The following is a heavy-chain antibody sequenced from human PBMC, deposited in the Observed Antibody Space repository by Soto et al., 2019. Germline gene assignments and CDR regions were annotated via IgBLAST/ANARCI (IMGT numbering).Heavy chain of an antibody. CDR2: TYYRSKWYN. CDR1: GDSVSSNSAA. V-gene: IGHV6-1*01. CDR3: AREREYYDILTGYSPDAFGI. Sequence: SQTLSLTCAISGDSVSSNSAAWNWIRQSPSRGLEWLGRTYYRSKWYNDYAVSVKSRITINPDTSKNQFSLQLNSVTPEDTAVYYCAREREYYDILTGYSPDAFGIWGQGTMVTVSS. J-gene: IGHJ3*02. D-gene: IGHD3-9*01.